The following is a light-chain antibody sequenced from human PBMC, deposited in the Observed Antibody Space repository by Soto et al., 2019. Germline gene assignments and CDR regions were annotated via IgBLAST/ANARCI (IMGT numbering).Light chain of an antibody. CDR1: QVINTY. V-gene: IGKV1-27*01. CDR2: AAS. J-gene: IGKJ1*01. Sequence: SISIPCRASQVINTYVAWYQQKPGRSPTILIYAASTLESGVPSRFSGSGSDTDFTLTISGLQPEDAGIYYCQNYKSLSRRFGRAFGQGTKVDIK. CDR3: QNYKSLSRRFGRA.